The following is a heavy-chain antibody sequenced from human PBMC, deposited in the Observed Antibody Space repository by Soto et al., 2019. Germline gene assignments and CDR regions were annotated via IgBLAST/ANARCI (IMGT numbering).Heavy chain of an antibody. CDR1: GVTFSNYA. D-gene: IGHD3-16*02. CDR2: VTGDGVTT. CDR3: AKRLSYYFDS. J-gene: IGHJ4*01. Sequence: RLSCAASGVTFSNYAMSWVRQAPGKGLEWVSTVTGDGVTTSYADSVKGRFTISRDNSKNTLYLQMSGLRADDTAVYYCAKRLSYYFDSWGHGTLVTVSS. V-gene: IGHV3-23*01.